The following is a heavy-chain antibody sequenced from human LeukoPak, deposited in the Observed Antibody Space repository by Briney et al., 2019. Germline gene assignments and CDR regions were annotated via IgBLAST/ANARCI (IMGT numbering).Heavy chain of an antibody. CDR3: ARDRPWDANSFDY. CDR1: GGSISSGGYY. D-gene: IGHD1-26*01. CDR2: VYSSGST. V-gene: IGHV4-61*09. J-gene: IGHJ4*02. Sequence: SETLSLTCTISGGSISSGGYYWSWIRQPAGKGLEWIGHVYSSGSTNYNPSLKSRVTISVDTSKNQFSLKLSSVTAADTAVYYCARDRPWDANSFDYWGRGTLVTVSS.